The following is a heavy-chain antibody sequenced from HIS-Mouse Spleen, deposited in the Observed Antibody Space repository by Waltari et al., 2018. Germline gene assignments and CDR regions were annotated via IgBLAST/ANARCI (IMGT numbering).Heavy chain of an antibody. V-gene: IGHV4-39*07. Sequence: QLQLQESGPGLVKPSEPLSPPCPVPGAPISRSRYYWGRLRQPPGKGLEWIGSIYYSGSTYYNPSLKSRVTISVDTSKNQFSLKLSSVTAADTAVYYCAREIPYSSSWYDWYFDLWGRGTLVTVSS. CDR1: GAPISRSRYY. CDR3: AREIPYSSSWYDWYFDL. J-gene: IGHJ2*01. CDR2: IYYSGST. D-gene: IGHD6-13*01.